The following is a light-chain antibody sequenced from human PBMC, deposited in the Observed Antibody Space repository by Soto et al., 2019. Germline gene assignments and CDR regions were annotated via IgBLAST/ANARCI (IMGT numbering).Light chain of an antibody. CDR2: AAS. Sequence: DLQMTQSPSSLSASVGDRVTITGRARQGISNYLAWYQQKPGKVPKLLIYAASTLQSGVPSRFSGSGSGTDFTLTISSLQPEDFVTYYGQRYNSGPPWTFGQGTKVEIK. CDR1: QGISNY. J-gene: IGKJ1*01. CDR3: QRYNSGPPWT. V-gene: IGKV1-27*01.